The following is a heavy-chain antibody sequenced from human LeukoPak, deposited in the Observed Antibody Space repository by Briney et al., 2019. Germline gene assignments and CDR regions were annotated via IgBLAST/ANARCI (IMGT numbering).Heavy chain of an antibody. Sequence: GGSLRLSCAASGLIFNTYAMHWVRKAPGKGLEWVSVVSGSGGSTYYADSVKGRFAISRDNSKNTLYLQMNSLRAEDTAVYYCAKSANIRIGALDYWGQGTLVTVSS. CDR1: GLIFNTYA. J-gene: IGHJ4*02. V-gene: IGHV3-23*01. D-gene: IGHD2-2*02. CDR2: VSGSGGST. CDR3: AKSANIRIGALDY.